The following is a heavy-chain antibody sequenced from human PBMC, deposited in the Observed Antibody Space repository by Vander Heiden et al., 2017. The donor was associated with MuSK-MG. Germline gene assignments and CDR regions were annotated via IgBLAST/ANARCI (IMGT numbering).Heavy chain of an antibody. CDR3: ARGLVGPRMSY. J-gene: IGHJ4*02. CDR1: GGSFSGYY. Sequence: QVQLQQWGAGLLKPSETLSLTCAVYGGSFSGYYWTWIRQPPGKGLEWVGEINQSGGANYNPSLKSRVTISLDTSENQFSLKMSPVTAADTAVYYCARGLVGPRMSYWVQGSLVTVSS. V-gene: IGHV4-34*02. D-gene: IGHD1-26*01. CDR2: INQSGGA.